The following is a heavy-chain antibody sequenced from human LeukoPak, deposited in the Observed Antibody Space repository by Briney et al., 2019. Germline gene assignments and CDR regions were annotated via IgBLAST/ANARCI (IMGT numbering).Heavy chain of an antibody. CDR1: GFTVTSNY. CDR2: IYSGGST. Sequence: GGSLRLSCAASGFTVTSNYMSWVRQAPGKGLEWVSVIYSGGSTFYADSVKGRFTISRDNSQNTLYLQMSSLRAEDTAVYYCARGAKPGLDAFDIWGQGTMVTVSS. CDR3: ARGAKPGLDAFDI. V-gene: IGHV3-53*01. J-gene: IGHJ3*02. D-gene: IGHD4/OR15-4a*01.